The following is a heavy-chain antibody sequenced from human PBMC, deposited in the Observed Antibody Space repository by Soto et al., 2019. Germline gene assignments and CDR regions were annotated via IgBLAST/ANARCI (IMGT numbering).Heavy chain of an antibody. Sequence: QVQLVQSGAEVKKPGASVKVSCKASGYTFTSYGISWVQQAPGQGLEWMGWISAYNGNTNYAQKLQGRVTMTTDTSTSKAYRELRSLRSDDTAVYYFARDLGEYSSGWVGGTYYYYYGMDVWGQGTTVTVSS. D-gene: IGHD6-19*01. CDR2: ISAYNGNT. CDR3: ARDLGEYSSGWVGGTYYYYYGMDV. CDR1: GYTFTSYG. V-gene: IGHV1-18*01. J-gene: IGHJ6*02.